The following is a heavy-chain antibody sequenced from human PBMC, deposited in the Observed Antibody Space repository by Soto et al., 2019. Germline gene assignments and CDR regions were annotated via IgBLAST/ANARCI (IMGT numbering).Heavy chain of an antibody. CDR1: GGSISSYY. V-gene: IGHV4-59*01. Sequence: SETLSLTCTVSGGSISSYYWSWIRQPPGKGLEWIGYIYYSGSTNYNPSLKSRVTISVDTSKNQLSLKLSSVTAADTAVYYCARSVTAMDLYYFDYWGQGTLVTVSS. CDR3: ARSVTAMDLYYFDY. D-gene: IGHD5-18*01. CDR2: IYYSGST. J-gene: IGHJ4*02.